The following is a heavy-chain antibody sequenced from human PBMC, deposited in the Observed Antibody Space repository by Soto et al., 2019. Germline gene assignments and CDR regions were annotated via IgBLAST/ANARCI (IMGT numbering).Heavy chain of an antibody. CDR3: ARSTYYYDSSGYRRKWYYYYGMDV. Sequence: SGPTLVNHTETLTLTCTFSAFSLTSPGMCVSWIRQPRGKALEWLAHIFSNDEKSYSTSLKSTLTXSKXXSKSQVVLTMTNMDPVDTATYYCARSTYYYDSSGYRRKWYYYYGMDVWGQGTTVTVSS. J-gene: IGHJ6*02. V-gene: IGHV2-26*01. CDR1: AFSLTSPGMC. CDR2: IFSNDEK. D-gene: IGHD3-22*01.